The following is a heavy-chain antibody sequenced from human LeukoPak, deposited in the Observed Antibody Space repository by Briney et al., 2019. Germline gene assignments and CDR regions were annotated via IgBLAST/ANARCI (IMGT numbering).Heavy chain of an antibody. Sequence: GGSLRLSCAASGFTFSDYYMSWIRQAPGKGLEWVSYISSSNTYTNYEDSVKGRFTVSRDNAKNLMYLQMNSLRAEDTAVYYCAKEPYYYDRSGYYHYFDCWGQGTLVTVSS. CDR1: GFTFSDYY. D-gene: IGHD3-22*01. J-gene: IGHJ4*02. CDR3: AKEPYYYDRSGYYHYFDC. CDR2: ISSSNTYT. V-gene: IGHV3-11*06.